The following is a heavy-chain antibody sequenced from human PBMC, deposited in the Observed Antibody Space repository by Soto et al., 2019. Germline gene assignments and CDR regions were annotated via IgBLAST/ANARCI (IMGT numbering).Heavy chain of an antibody. J-gene: IGHJ6*02. CDR3: GRCIQPSVPSATDV. Sequence: QVHLVQSGLEVRKPGASVRLSCKASGYTFTSHGISWVRQAPGQGLEWVGWIRPFNGRRDIGDSFQGRVSMTTDPGSAYLEVRGMRFDDTVIYCCGRCIQPSVPSATDVLGQGNTVIGSS. D-gene: IGHD1-1*01. CDR2: IRPFNGRR. V-gene: IGHV1-18*01. CDR1: GYTFTSHG.